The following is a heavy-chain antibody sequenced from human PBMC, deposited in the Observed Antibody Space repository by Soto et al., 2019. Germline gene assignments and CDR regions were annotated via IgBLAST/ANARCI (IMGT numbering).Heavy chain of an antibody. V-gene: IGHV1-2*02. D-gene: IGHD3-9*01. Sequence: GASVKVSCKASGYTFTGYYMHWVRQAPGQGLEWMGWINPNSGGTNYAQKFQGRVTMTRDTSISTAYMELSRLRSDDTAVYYCAREGRYGTDGSYYYYGMDVWGQGTTVTVSS. J-gene: IGHJ6*02. CDR1: GYTFTGYY. CDR2: INPNSGGT. CDR3: AREGRYGTDGSYYYYGMDV.